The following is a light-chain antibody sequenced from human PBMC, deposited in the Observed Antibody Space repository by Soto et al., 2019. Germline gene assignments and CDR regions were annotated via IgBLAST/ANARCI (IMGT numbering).Light chain of an antibody. V-gene: IGLV4-69*01. CDR1: SGHNTYA. CDR2: VNSDGSH. CDR3: QAWGTGIQV. J-gene: IGLJ2*01. Sequence: QSVLTQPPSASASLGASVKLTCTLSSGHNTYAIAWHQQEPEKGPRYLMKVNSDGSHSKGDGIPDRFSGSSSGAERYLTISSVQSEDEADYYCQAWGTGIQVFGGGTQLTVL.